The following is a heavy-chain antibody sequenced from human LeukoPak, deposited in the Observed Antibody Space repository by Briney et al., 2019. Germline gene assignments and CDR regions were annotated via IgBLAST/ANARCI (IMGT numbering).Heavy chain of an antibody. D-gene: IGHD3-3*01. Sequence: TLSLTCTVSGGSISSGDYYWSWVRQPPGKGLEWIGYIYYSGSTCYNPSLKSRVTISVDTSKNQFSLKLSSVTAADTAVYYCARDTQYYDFWSGYPKRHDAFDIWGQGTMVTVSS. V-gene: IGHV4-30-4*01. J-gene: IGHJ3*02. CDR1: GGSISSGDYY. CDR3: ARDTQYYDFWSGYPKRHDAFDI. CDR2: IYYSGST.